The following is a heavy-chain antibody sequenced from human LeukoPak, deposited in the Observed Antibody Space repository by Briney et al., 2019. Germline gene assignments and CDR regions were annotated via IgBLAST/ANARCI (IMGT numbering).Heavy chain of an antibody. CDR3: ARGRTNYYGSGSYRKGFDY. J-gene: IGHJ4*02. V-gene: IGHV1-69*13. D-gene: IGHD3-10*01. Sequence: SVKVSCKASGSTFSSYAISWVRQAPGQGLEWMGGIIPIFGTANYAQKFQGRVTITADESTSTAYMELSSLRSEDTAVYYCARGRTNYYGSGSYRKGFDYWGQGTLVTVSS. CDR1: GSTFSSYA. CDR2: IIPIFGTA.